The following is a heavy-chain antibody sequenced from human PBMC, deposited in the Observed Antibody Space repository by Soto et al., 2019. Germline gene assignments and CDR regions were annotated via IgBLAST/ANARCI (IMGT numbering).Heavy chain of an antibody. D-gene: IGHD3-22*01. CDR3: AKATGGNYYDRSGYSYLSSDS. CDR1: GFTFSNYA. CDR2: ITGSGAGT. Sequence: GGSLGLSCVASGFTFSNYAMTWVRQAPGKGLEWVSGITGSGAGTHYADSVKGRFTISRDNSKKTLYLQMSSLRAEDTAGYYCAKATGGNYYDRSGYSYLSSDSSGQGTLVSLSS. V-gene: IGHV3-23*01. J-gene: IGHJ4*02.